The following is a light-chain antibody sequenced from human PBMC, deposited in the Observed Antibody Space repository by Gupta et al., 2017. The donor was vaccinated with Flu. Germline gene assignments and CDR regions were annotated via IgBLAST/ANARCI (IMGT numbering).Light chain of an antibody. CDR1: RSVLYNSNNKNY. CDR2: WAS. CDR3: QQYYATASWT. Sequence: GRSSRSVLYNSNNKNYLAWYQQKPGQPPKLLIYWASTRESGVPDRFSGSGSGTDFTLTISSLQAEDVAVYYCQQYYATASWTFGQGTKVEIK. J-gene: IGKJ1*01. V-gene: IGKV4-1*01.